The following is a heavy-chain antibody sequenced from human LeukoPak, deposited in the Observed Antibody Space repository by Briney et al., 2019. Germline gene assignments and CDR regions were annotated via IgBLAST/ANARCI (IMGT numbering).Heavy chain of an antibody. D-gene: IGHD3-22*01. V-gene: IGHV3-74*01. Sequence: PGGSLRLSCAASGFTFSSYWMHWVRQAPGKGLVWVSRINSGGSSTSYADSVKGRFTISRDNAKNTLYLQMNSLRAEDTAVYYCARERYYYDSSGYYYSTGLDYWGQGTLVTVSS. J-gene: IGHJ4*02. CDR1: GFTFSSYW. CDR3: ARERYYYDSSGYYYSTGLDY. CDR2: INSGGSST.